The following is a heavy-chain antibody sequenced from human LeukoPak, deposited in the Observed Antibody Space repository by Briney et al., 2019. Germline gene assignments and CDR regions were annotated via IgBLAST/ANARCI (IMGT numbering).Heavy chain of an antibody. V-gene: IGHV6-1*01. CDR2: TYYRSKWFN. CDR3: ARGGYMSNWFEH. CDR1: GDSVSSKSAA. D-gene: IGHD5-12*01. J-gene: IGHJ5*02. Sequence: SQTLSLTCAISGDSVSSKSAAWNWIRQSPSRGLEWLGRTYYRSKWFNEYAVSVKSRITINPDTSKNQFSLQLNSVTPEDTAVYYCARGGYMSNWFEHWGQGTPVTVSS.